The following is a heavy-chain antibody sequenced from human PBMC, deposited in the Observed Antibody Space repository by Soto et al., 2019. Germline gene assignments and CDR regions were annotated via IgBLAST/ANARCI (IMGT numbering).Heavy chain of an antibody. J-gene: IGHJ6*02. CDR2: ISSSSSYT. CDR3: ARDYVGYCTNGVCYRGYYYYYGMDV. V-gene: IGHV3-11*06. Sequence: GGSLRLSCAASGFTFSDYYMSWIRQAPGKGLEWVSYISSSSSYTNYADSVKGRFTISRDNAKNSLYLQMNSLRAEDTAVYYCARDYVGYCTNGVCYRGYYYYYGMDVWGQGTTVTVSS. CDR1: GFTFSDYY. D-gene: IGHD2-8*01.